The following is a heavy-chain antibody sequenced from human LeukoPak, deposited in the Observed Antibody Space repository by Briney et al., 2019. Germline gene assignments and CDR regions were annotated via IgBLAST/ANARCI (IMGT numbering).Heavy chain of an antibody. CDR3: ARDSDYAFDY. CDR2: ISSSSSTI. Sequence: GGSLRLPCAASGFTFSSYNMNWVRQAPGKGLEWVSYISSSSSTIYYADSVKGRFTISRDNAKNSLYLQMNSLRAEDTAVYYCARDSDYAFDYWGQGTLVTVSS. V-gene: IGHV3-48*01. D-gene: IGHD4-17*01. J-gene: IGHJ4*02. CDR1: GFTFSSYN.